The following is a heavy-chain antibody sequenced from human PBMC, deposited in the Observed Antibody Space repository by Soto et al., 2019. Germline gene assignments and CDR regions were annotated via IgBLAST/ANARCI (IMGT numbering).Heavy chain of an antibody. D-gene: IGHD3-3*01. V-gene: IGHV4-34*01. CDR3: ARGSNFYDFWSGSIRYYFDY. CDR2: NNHSGST. CDR1: GGSFSGYY. J-gene: IGHJ4*02. Sequence: SETLSLACAVYGGSFSGYYWSWIRQPPGKGLEWIGENNHSGSTNYNPSLKSRVTISVDTSKNQFSLKLSSVTAADTAVYYCARGSNFYDFWSGSIRYYFDYWGQGTLVTVSS.